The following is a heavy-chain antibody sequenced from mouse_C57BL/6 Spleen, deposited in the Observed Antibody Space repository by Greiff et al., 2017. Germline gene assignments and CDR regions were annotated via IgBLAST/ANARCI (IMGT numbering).Heavy chain of an antibody. J-gene: IGHJ4*01. V-gene: IGHV5-16*01. CDR2: INYDGSST. D-gene: IGHD2-1*01. CDR1: GFTFSDYY. CDR3: AREVYYGNFYAMDY. Sequence: EVMLVESEGGLVQPGSSMKLSCTASGFTFSDYYMAWVRQVPEKGLEWVANINYDGSSTYYLDSLKSRFIISRDNAKNILYLQMSSLKSEDTATYYCAREVYYGNFYAMDYWGQGTSVTVSS.